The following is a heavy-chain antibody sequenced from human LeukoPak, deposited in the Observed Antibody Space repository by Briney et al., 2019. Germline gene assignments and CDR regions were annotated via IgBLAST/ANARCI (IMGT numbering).Heavy chain of an antibody. Sequence: ASVKVSCKPSGYTFTAYNIHWVRQAPGQGLEWMGWISPHSGDTDYAQKFQGRVTMTRDTSISTAYMELSRLTCDDTAVYYCARGVGGGSLRRFDPWGQGTRVTVSS. CDR1: GYTFTAYN. V-gene: IGHV1-2*02. J-gene: IGHJ5*02. CDR3: ARGVGGGSLRRFDP. CDR2: ISPHSGDT. D-gene: IGHD2-15*01.